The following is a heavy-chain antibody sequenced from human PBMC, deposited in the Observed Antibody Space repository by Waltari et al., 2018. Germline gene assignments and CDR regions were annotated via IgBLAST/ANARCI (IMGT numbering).Heavy chain of an antibody. J-gene: IGHJ4*02. V-gene: IGHV4-61*01. CDR3: ARVLRGATMTIIDY. Sequence: QVQLQESGPGLVKPSETLSLTCTVSGYSISSGYYWGWIRQPPGKGLEWIGYIYYSGSTNYNPSLKSRVTISVDTSKNQFSLKLSSVTAADTAVYYCARVLRGATMTIIDYWGQGTLVTVSS. CDR2: IYYSGST. CDR1: GYSISSGYY. D-gene: IGHD1-26*01.